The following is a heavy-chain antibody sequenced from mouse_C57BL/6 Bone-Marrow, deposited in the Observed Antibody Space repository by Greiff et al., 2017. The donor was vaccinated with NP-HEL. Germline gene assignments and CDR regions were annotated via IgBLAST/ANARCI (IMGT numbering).Heavy chain of an antibody. V-gene: IGHV1-81*01. CDR3: ASGSSYVFDY. D-gene: IGHD1-1*01. CDR1: GYTFTSYG. CDR2: IYPRSGNT. J-gene: IGHJ2*01. Sequence: QVQLQQSGAELARPGASVKLSCKASGYTFTSYGISWVKQRTGQGLEWIGEIYPRSGNTYYNEKFKGKATLTADKSSSTAYMELRSLTSEDSAVYFCASGSSYVFDYWGQGTTLTVSS.